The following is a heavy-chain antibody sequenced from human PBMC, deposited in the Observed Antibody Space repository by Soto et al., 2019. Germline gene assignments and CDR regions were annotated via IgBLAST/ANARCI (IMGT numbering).Heavy chain of an antibody. D-gene: IGHD5-12*01. Sequence: SETLSLTCTVSGGSISSYYWSWIRQPPGKGLEWIGCIYYSGSTNYNPSLKSRVTISVDTSKNQFSLKLSSVTAADTAVYYCARWLRPYYFDYRGQGTLVTVSS. J-gene: IGHJ4*02. CDR3: ARWLRPYYFDY. CDR1: GGSISSYY. CDR2: IYYSGST. V-gene: IGHV4-59*01.